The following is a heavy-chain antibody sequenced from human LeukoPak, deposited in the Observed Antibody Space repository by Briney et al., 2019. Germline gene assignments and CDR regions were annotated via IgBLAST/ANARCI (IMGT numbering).Heavy chain of an antibody. CDR3: ARDYHGSGSLTTFDY. CDR2: INPRGGSA. J-gene: IGHJ4*02. CDR1: GYTFTSCY. D-gene: IGHD3-10*01. Sequence: GASVKVSCEASGYTFTSCYIHWVRQAPGQGLEWMGIINPRGGSASSAQKFQARVTLTRDTSTSTVYMELSSLRFQDTAVYYCARDYHGSGSLTTFDYWGQGTLVTVSS. V-gene: IGHV1-46*01.